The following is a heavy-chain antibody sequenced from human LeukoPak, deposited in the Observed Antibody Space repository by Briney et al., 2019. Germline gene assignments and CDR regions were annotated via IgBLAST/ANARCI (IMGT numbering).Heavy chain of an antibody. CDR1: GVTFSTYG. J-gene: IGHJ4*02. Sequence: PGGSLRLSCAASGVTFSTYGMHWVRQAPGKGLGWVAFIRYDGSNKYYADSVKGRFTISRDNSKNTLYLQMDSLRAEDTAVYYCARGPYYNTLTGFRGRILGFDYWGQGTLVTVSS. CDR2: IRYDGSNK. CDR3: ARGPYYNTLTGFRGRILGFDY. D-gene: IGHD3-9*01. V-gene: IGHV3-30*02.